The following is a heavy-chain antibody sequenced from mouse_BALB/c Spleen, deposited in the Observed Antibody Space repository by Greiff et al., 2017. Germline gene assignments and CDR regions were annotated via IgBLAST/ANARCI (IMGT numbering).Heavy chain of an antibody. CDR3: AGDYDGSWFAY. CDR2: ISNGGGST. CDR1: GFTFTSYT. J-gene: IGHJ3*01. D-gene: IGHD2-4*01. Sequence: EVQLMESGAGLVQPGGSLKLSCAASGFTFTSYTMSWVRQTPEKRLEWVAYISNGGGSTYYPDTVKGRFTVARDNAKNTLYLQMSSMKSEDTAMYFCAGDYDGSWFAYWGQGTLVTVSA. V-gene: IGHV5-12-2*01.